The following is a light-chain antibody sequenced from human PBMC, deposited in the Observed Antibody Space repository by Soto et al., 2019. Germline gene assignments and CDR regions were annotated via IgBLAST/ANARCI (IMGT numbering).Light chain of an antibody. Sequence: EIVLTQFPATLSLSPGERATLSCRASQSVSTFLAWYQQKPGQAPRFVVYDASKRATGIPARFSGSGSGTDFTLTISSLEPEDFAVYYCQQRSSWRVTFGGGTKVEIK. V-gene: IGKV3-11*01. J-gene: IGKJ4*01. CDR2: DAS. CDR3: QQRSSWRVT. CDR1: QSVSTF.